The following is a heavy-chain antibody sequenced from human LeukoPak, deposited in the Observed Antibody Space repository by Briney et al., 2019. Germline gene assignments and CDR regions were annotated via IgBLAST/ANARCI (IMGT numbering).Heavy chain of an antibody. D-gene: IGHD2-2*01. Sequence: GGSLRLSCAASGFTFSSCAMSWVRQAPGKGLEWVSAISGSGGSTYYADSVKGRFTISRDNSKNTLYLQMNSLRAEDTAVYYCAKGIVVVPAAPHDYWGQGTLVTVSS. V-gene: IGHV3-23*01. J-gene: IGHJ4*02. CDR2: ISGSGGST. CDR1: GFTFSSCA. CDR3: AKGIVVVPAAPHDY.